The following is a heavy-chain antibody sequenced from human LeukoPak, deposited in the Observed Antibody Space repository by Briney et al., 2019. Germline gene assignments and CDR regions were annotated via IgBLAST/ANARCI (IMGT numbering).Heavy chain of an antibody. V-gene: IGHV4-34*01. D-gene: IGHD5-18*01. CDR2: INHSGST. CDR1: GGSLSGYY. Sequence: SETLSLTCAVYGGSLSGYYWSWIRQPPGKGLEWIGEINHSGSTNYNPSLKSRVTISVDTSKNQFSLKLSSVTAADTAVYYCARHYTAMAYFDYWGQGTLVTVSS. J-gene: IGHJ4*02. CDR3: ARHYTAMAYFDY.